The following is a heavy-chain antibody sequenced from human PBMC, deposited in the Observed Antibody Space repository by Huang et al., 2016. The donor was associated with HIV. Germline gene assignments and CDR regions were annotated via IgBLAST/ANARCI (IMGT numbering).Heavy chain of an antibody. CDR2: IYYIGST. D-gene: IGHD6-19*01. J-gene: IGHJ4*02. V-gene: IGHV4-39*01. CDR3: ARQDTSGWYAVPYYFDY. CDR1: GGSISTSGYY. Sequence: QLQLQESGPGLVKPSETLSLTCTVSGGSISTSGYYWGWIRQPTGKGLEWIGSIYYIGSTSYNPSLKSRVTISVDTSKSQYSLKLSSVTAADTAVYYCARQDTSGWYAVPYYFDYWGQGTLVTVSS.